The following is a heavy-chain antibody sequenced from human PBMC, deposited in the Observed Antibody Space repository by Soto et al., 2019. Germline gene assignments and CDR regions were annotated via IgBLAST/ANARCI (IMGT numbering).Heavy chain of an antibody. CDR2: IYYSGST. D-gene: IGHD3-10*01. CDR1: GGSISSYY. Sequence: PSETLSLTCTVSGGSISSYYWSWIRQPPGKGLEWIGYIYYSGSTNYNPSLKSRVTISVDTSKNQFSLKLSSVTAADTAVYYCARSDFSGPEQAIDYWGQGTLVTVSS. V-gene: IGHV4-59*01. CDR3: ARSDFSGPEQAIDY. J-gene: IGHJ4*02.